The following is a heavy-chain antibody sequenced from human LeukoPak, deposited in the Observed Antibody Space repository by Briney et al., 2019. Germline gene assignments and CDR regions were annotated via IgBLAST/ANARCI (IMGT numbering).Heavy chain of an antibody. CDR3: ARDKIQSRVYYYGMDV. CDR2: IYYSGST. V-gene: IGHV4-39*07. Sequence: SETLSLTCTVSGGSISSSSYYWGWIRQPPGKGLEWIGSIYYSGSTYYNPSLKSRVTISVDTSKNQFSLKLSSVTAADTAVYYCARDKIQSRVYYYGMDVWGQGTTVTVSS. J-gene: IGHJ6*02. D-gene: IGHD5-18*01. CDR1: GGSISSSSYY.